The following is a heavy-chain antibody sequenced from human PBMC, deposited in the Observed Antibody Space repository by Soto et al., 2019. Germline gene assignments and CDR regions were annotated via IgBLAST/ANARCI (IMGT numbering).Heavy chain of an antibody. CDR2: IAQDGSET. CDR3: ARGLGYSFDY. V-gene: IGHV3-7*03. D-gene: IGHD1-1*01. Sequence: GGCLRLSCAPSGFTAGIYWISWVRQARGKGLVWVANIAQDGSETYFAVSVRGRYTLSRDNARNSQYLQMNSLRAEDTAVYCCARGLGYSFDYWGQGAQVTVSS. CDR1: GFTAGIYW. J-gene: IGHJ4*02.